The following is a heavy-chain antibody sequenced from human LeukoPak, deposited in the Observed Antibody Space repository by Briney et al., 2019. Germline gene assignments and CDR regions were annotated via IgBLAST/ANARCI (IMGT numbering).Heavy chain of an antibody. CDR2: IISNSSTT. CDR1: GFTFSSYD. CDR3: ATAFYYYDSSGTY. J-gene: IGHJ4*02. D-gene: IGHD3-22*01. Sequence: GGSLRLSCAASGFTFSSYDMNWVRQAPGKGLEWISYIISNSSTTYYADSVKGRFTISRDNAKNSLYLQMNSLRAEDTAVYYCATAFYYYDSSGTYWGQGTLVTVSS. V-gene: IGHV3-48*04.